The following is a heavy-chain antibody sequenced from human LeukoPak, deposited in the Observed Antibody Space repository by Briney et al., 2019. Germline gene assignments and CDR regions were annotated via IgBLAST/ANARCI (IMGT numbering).Heavy chain of an antibody. CDR3: ARDLTGYDFRYYFDY. D-gene: IGHD5-12*01. J-gene: IGHJ4*02. CDR2: ISSSSYT. CDR1: GFTFSDYY. V-gene: IGHV3-11*06. Sequence: GGSLRLSCAASGFTFSDYYMSWIRQAPGKGLEWVSYISSSSYTNYADSVKGRFTISRDNAKNSLYLQMNSLRAEDTAVYYCARDLTGYDFRYYFDYWGQGTLVTVSS.